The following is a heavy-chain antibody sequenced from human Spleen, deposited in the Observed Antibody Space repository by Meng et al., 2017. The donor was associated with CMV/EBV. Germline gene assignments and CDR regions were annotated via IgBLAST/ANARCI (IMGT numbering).Heavy chain of an antibody. V-gene: IGHV3-9*01. CDR1: GFRFDDFA. D-gene: IGHD3-22*01. CDR2: ISWSSRNI. CDR3: AKASYYDSSGYFDY. J-gene: IGHJ4*02. Sequence: GGSLRLSCAASGFRFDDFAMHWVRQRPGKGPEWVSGISWSSRNIAYADSVKGRFTISGDNVKNSLYLQMNSLRVEDTALYYCAKASYYDSSGYFDYWGQGTLVTVSS.